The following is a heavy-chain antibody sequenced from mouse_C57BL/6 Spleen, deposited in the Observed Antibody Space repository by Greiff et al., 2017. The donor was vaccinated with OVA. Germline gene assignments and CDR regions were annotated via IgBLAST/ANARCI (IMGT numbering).Heavy chain of an antibody. CDR1: GYTFTDYY. CDR3: AVDSSGSYYYAMDY. CDR2: INPNNGGT. Sequence: VQLQQSGPELVKPGASVKISCKASGYTFTDYYMNWVKQSHGKSLEWIGDINPNNGGTSYNQKFKGKATLTVDKSSSTAYMELRSLTSEDSAVYYCAVDSSGSYYYAMDYWGQGTSVTVSS. D-gene: IGHD3-2*02. J-gene: IGHJ4*01. V-gene: IGHV1-26*01.